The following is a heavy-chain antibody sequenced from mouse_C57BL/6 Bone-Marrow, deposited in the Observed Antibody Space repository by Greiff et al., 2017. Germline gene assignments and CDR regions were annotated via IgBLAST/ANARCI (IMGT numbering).Heavy chain of an antibody. D-gene: IGHD2-4*01. J-gene: IGHJ2*01. CDR2: ILPGSGST. V-gene: IGHV1-9*01. CDR3: ARENDYDY. Sequence: QVQLQQSGAELMKPGASVKLSCKATGYTFTGYWIEWVKQRPGHGLEWIGEILPGSGSTNYTEKFKGKATFTADTSSNTAYMQLSSLTTEDSAIYYCARENDYDYWGQGTTLTVSS. CDR1: GYTFTGYW.